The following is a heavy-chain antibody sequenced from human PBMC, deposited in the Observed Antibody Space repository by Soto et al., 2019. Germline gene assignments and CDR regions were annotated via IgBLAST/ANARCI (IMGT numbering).Heavy chain of an antibody. V-gene: IGHV3-64D*06. Sequence: PGGSLRLSCSASGFTFSSYAMHWARQAPGKGLEYVSAISSNGGSTYYADSVKGRFTISRDNSKNTLYLQMSSLRAEDTAVYYCVKDNQVGATPNEYFQHWGQGTLVTVSS. J-gene: IGHJ1*01. D-gene: IGHD1-26*01. CDR3: VKDNQVGATPNEYFQH. CDR2: ISSNGGST. CDR1: GFTFSSYA.